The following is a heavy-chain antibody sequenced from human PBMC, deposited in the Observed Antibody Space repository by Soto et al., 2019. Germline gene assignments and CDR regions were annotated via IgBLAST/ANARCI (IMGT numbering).Heavy chain of an antibody. CDR1: GFTFTSSA. J-gene: IGHJ4*02. Sequence: QMQLVQSGPEVKKPGTSVKVSCKASGFTFTSSAVQWVRQARGQRLEWIGWIVVGSGKTNYAQKFQERVTITRDMSTSTAYMELSSLRSEDTAVYYCAAGYCSGGSCYSSDYWGQGTLVTVSS. CDR2: IVVGSGKT. CDR3: AAGYCSGGSCYSSDY. V-gene: IGHV1-58*01. D-gene: IGHD2-15*01.